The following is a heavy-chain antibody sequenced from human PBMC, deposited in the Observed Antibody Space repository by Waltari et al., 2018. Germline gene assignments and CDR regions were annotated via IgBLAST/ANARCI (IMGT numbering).Heavy chain of an antibody. CDR3: ARSLAAAVDFQH. CDR2: IIPIFGTA. Sequence: QVQLVQSGAEVKKPGASVKVSCKASGYTFTGSYMHWVRQAPGQGLEWMGGIIPIFGTANYAQKFQGRVTITTDESTSTAYMELSSLRSEDTAVYYCARSLAAAVDFQHWGQGTLVTVSS. J-gene: IGHJ1*01. V-gene: IGHV1-69*01. D-gene: IGHD6-13*01. CDR1: GYTFTGSY.